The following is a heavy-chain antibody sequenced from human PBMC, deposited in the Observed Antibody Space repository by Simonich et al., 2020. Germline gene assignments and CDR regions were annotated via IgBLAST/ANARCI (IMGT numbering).Heavy chain of an antibody. V-gene: IGHV1-2*02. J-gene: IGHJ3*02. CDR1: GYTFTGYY. CDR2: INPNSGGT. Sequence: QEQLVQSGAEVKKPGASVKVSCKTAGYTFTGYYMNWVRQTPGQGLEWMGWINPNSGGTNYAQKFKGRVTMTRDTSISTAYMELSRLRSDDTAVYYCARVRFEAFDIWGQGTMVTVSS. CDR3: ARVRFEAFDI.